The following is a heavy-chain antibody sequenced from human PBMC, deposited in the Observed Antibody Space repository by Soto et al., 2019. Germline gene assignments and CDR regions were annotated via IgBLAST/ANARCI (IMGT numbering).Heavy chain of an antibody. J-gene: IGHJ4*02. CDR3: ARDGGRQTGGIKY. D-gene: IGHD3-16*01. Sequence: QVQPVQSGAEVKKPGSSVKVSCKASGGTFSSYSINWVRQAPGQGLAWMGEIIPIFGTANYAQTFQGRVTITADESTSTAYMELSSLRVEDTVGYYFARDGGRQTGGIKYWCQGTLVT. V-gene: IGHV1-69*01. CDR1: GGTFSSYS. CDR2: IIPIFGTA.